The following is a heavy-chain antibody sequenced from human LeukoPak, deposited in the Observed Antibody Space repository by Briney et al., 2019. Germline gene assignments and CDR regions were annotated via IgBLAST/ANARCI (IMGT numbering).Heavy chain of an antibody. D-gene: IGHD1-26*01. V-gene: IGHV1-46*01. CDR2: INPSGGST. CDR3: ARETIGSYYGSYFDY. CDR1: GYTFTSYY. Sequence: ASVKVSCKASGYTFTSYYMHWVRQAPGQGLEWMGIINPSGGSTSYAQKFQGRVTMTRDTSTSTVYMELSSLRSEDTAVYYCARETIGSYYGSYFDYWGQGTLVTVSS. J-gene: IGHJ4*02.